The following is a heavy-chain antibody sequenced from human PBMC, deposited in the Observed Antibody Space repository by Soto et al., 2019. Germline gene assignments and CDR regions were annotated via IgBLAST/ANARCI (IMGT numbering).Heavy chain of an antibody. V-gene: IGHV3-33*01. D-gene: IGHD2-2*01. CDR2: IWYDGKNK. J-gene: IGHJ4*02. Sequence: SLRLSCAASGFSFSTYGMHWVRQAPGKGLEWVAVIWYDGKNKYYADSVKGRFTISRDNSKNTLYLQMNSLRAEDTALYYCASRSPALDYWGQGTLVTVSS. CDR3: ASRSPALDY. CDR1: GFSFSTYG.